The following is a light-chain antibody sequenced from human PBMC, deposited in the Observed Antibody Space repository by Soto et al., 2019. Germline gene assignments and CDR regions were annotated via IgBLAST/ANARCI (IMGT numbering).Light chain of an antibody. CDR3: QQLQSTPFT. CDR2: CTS. Sequence: QLTQSPYSLSASVGDRVTLTCRASQDISCYLAWYQQKAGKAPKLLIYCTSTLKSGVPSRFSACGSGTEFTLTISSMQHADFATYHCQQLQSTPFTFGPGTKVDV. CDR1: QDISCY. J-gene: IGKJ3*01. V-gene: IGKV1-9*01.